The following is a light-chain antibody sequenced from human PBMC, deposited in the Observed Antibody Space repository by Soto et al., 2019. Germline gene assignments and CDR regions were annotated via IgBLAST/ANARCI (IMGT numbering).Light chain of an antibody. V-gene: IGLV2-14*03. J-gene: IGLJ2*01. CDR2: DVN. CDR3: SSHTSSDTVI. Sequence: QSALTQPASVSGSPGQSITISCTGATSDFGPYDYVSWYQQHPGKAPKLVIYDVNNRPSGVSIRFSGSKSGNTASLAISGLQPEDEAHYYCSSHTSSDTVIFGGGTKLTVL. CDR1: TSDFGPYDY.